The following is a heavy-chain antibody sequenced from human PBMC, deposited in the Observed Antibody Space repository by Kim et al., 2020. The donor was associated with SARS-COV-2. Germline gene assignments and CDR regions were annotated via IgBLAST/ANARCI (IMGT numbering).Heavy chain of an antibody. CDR3: AREYYDYVWGSYRQNPFDY. Sequence: GRFTISRDNSKNTLYLQMNSLRAEDTAVYYCAREYYDYVWGSYRQNPFDYWGQGTLVTVSS. V-gene: IGHV3-30*07. D-gene: IGHD3-16*02. J-gene: IGHJ4*02.